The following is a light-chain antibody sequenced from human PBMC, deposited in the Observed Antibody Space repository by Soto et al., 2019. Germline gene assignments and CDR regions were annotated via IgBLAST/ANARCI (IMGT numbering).Light chain of an antibody. CDR2: DAS. V-gene: IGKV3-11*01. J-gene: IGKJ4*01. CDR1: QSVSSY. CDR3: QQRSNWPPY. Sequence: EIVLTHSPATLSLSPWERATLSFRASQSVSSYLAWYQQKPGQAPRLLIYDASNRATGIPARFSGSGSGTDFTLTISSLEPEDFAVYYCQQRSNWPPYFGGGTKVDIK.